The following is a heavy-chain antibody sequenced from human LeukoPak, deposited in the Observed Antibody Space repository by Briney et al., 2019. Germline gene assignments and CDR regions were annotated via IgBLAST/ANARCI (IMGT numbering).Heavy chain of an antibody. CDR1: GYTFTGYY. CDR3: ARGRYSRGWYAFDP. Sequence: ASVKVSCKASGYTFTGYYMHWVRQAPGQGLEWMGWINPNSGGTNYAQKFQGRVTMTRDTSISTAYMELSRLRSDDTAVYYCARGRYSRGWYAFDPWGQGTLVTVSS. CDR2: INPNSGGT. D-gene: IGHD6-19*01. V-gene: IGHV1-2*02. J-gene: IGHJ5*02.